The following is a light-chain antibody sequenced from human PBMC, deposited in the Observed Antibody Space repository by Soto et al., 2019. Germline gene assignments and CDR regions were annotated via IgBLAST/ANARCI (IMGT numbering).Light chain of an antibody. CDR3: SSYTSSSTPYV. J-gene: IGLJ1*01. V-gene: IGLV2-14*01. CDR1: SSDVGGYNY. CDR2: DVT. Sequence: HSELNQPAYVKRAPGHALSIFSTRTSSDVGGYNYVSWYQQHPVKAPKLMIYDVTNRPSGVSDRFSGSKSGNTASLTISGLQAEDEADYYCSSYTSSSTPYVFGTGTKVTVL.